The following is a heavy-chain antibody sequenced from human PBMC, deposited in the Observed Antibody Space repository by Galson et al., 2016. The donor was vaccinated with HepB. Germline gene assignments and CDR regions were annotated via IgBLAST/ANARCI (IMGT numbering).Heavy chain of an antibody. CDR2: ISYDGSNK. CDR1: GFSFSRYA. CDR3: ARSFYGDYAEHFQH. D-gene: IGHD4-17*01. J-gene: IGHJ1*01. V-gene: IGHV3-30-3*01. Sequence: SLRLSCAASGFSFSRYAMHWVRQAPGKGLEWVAVISYDGSNKYYADSVKGRFTISRDNSKKTLSLQMNSLRAEDTAVYYCARSFYGDYAEHFQHWGQGTPVIFS.